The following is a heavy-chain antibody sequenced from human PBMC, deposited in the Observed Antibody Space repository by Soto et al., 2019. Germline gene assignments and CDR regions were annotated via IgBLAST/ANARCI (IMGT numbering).Heavy chain of an antibody. CDR1: GFTFSSYA. D-gene: IGHD1-1*01. V-gene: IGHV3-23*01. CDR3: AKDRNHYYYYMDV. Sequence: PGGSPGLSCAASGFTFSSYAITWARQAPGKGLEWVSAISGSGGSTYYADSVKGRFTISRDNSKNTLYLQMNSLRAEDTAVYYCAKDRNHYYYYMDVWGKGTTVTVSS. CDR2: ISGSGGST. J-gene: IGHJ6*03.